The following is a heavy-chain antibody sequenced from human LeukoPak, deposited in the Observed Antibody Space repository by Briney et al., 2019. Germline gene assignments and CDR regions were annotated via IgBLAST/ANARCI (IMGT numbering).Heavy chain of an antibody. Sequence: PGGSLRLSCAASGFTFSSCAMSWVRQAPGKGLEWVSGISGSGGSTYYADSVKGRFTISRDNSKNTLYLQMNSLRAEDTAVYYCARASTLRTGDAHWGQGTLVTVSS. V-gene: IGHV3-23*01. CDR1: GFTFSSCA. CDR2: ISGSGGST. J-gene: IGHJ4*02. D-gene: IGHD7-27*01. CDR3: ARASTLRTGDAH.